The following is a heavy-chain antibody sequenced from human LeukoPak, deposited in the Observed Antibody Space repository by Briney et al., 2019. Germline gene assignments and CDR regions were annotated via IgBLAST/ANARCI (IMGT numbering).Heavy chain of an antibody. V-gene: IGHV1-46*01. CDR2: INPSGGST. J-gene: IGHJ4*02. D-gene: IGHD6-13*01. Sequence: ASVKVSCKASGYTFTSYYMHWVRQAPGQGLEWMGIINPSGGSTSYAQKFQGRVTMTRDTSTSTVYMELSSLRSEDTAVYYCARVTSSSWPRTRNHFDYWGQGTQVTVSS. CDR1: GYTFTSYY. CDR3: ARVTSSSWPRTRNHFDY.